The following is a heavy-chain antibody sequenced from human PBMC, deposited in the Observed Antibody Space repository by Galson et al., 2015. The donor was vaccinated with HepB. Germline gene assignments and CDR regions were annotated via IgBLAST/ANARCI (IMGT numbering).Heavy chain of an antibody. Sequence: SLRLSCAASGFTFSSYWMSWVRQAPGKGLEWVANIKQDGSEKYYVDSVKGRFTISRDNSKNTLYLQMNSLRAEDTAVYYCARGSMYNWNPNDAFDIWGQGTMVTVSS. J-gene: IGHJ3*02. D-gene: IGHD1-20*01. CDR1: GFTFSSYW. V-gene: IGHV3-7*01. CDR2: IKQDGSEK. CDR3: ARGSMYNWNPNDAFDI.